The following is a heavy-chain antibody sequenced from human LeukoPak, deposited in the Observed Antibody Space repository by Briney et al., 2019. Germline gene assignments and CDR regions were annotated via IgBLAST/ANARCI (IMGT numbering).Heavy chain of an antibody. J-gene: IGHJ5*02. Sequence: SQTPSLTCTVSGGSISSGGYYWSWIRQHPGKGLEWIGYIYYSGSTYYNPSLKSRVTISVDTSKNQFSLKLSSVTAADTAVYYCARDRSRARGVLYNWFDPWGQGTLVTVSS. CDR3: ARDRSRARGVLYNWFDP. V-gene: IGHV4-31*03. D-gene: IGHD3-10*01. CDR1: GGSISSGGYY. CDR2: IYYSGST.